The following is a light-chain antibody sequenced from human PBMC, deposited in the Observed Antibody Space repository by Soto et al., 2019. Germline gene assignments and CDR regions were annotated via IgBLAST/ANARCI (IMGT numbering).Light chain of an antibody. CDR1: QSVSSNY. CDR3: QQYGRSGT. CDR2: GAF. J-gene: IGKJ1*01. Sequence: EIVLTQSPGTLSLSPGERATFSCRASQSVSSNYLAWYQQKPGQAPRLLIYGAFKRATGIPDRFSGSGSGTDFTLTSSRLEPEDIAVYYCQQYGRSGTFGQGSKVDIK. V-gene: IGKV3-20*01.